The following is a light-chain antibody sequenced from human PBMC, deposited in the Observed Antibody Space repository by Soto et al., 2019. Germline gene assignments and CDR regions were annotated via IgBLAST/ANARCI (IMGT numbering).Light chain of an antibody. CDR2: GVT. Sequence: QSVLTQPASVSGSPGQSITISCTGSSSDIGAFNYVAWYQQHPGKAPKLIIHGVTNRPSGVSSRFSGSKSDYTASLTISGLQAEDEADYYCSSYTTAFLYVFGTGTKVTVL. V-gene: IGLV2-14*01. CDR3: SSYTTAFLYV. CDR1: SSDIGAFNY. J-gene: IGLJ1*01.